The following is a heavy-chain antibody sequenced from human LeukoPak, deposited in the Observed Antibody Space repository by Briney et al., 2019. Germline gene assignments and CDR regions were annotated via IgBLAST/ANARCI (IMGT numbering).Heavy chain of an antibody. V-gene: IGHV1-2*02. CDR1: GYTFTGYY. D-gene: IGHD3-22*01. CDR3: TRGAGCGSGYWVDY. J-gene: IGHJ4*02. CDR2: INPNSGGT. Sequence: ASVKVSCKASGYTFTGYYMHWVRQAPGQGLEWMGWINPNSGGTNYAQKFQGRVTMTRDTSISTAYMELSRLRSDDTAVYYCTRGAGCGSGYWVDYWGQGTLVTVSS.